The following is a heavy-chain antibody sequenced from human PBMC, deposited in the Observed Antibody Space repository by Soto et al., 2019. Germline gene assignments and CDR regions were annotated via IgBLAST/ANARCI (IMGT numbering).Heavy chain of an antibody. D-gene: IGHD6-13*01. CDR1: GGSFSGYY. Sequence: SETLSLTCAVYGGSFSGYYWSWIRQPPGKGLEWIGEINHSGSTNYNPSLKSRVTISVDTSKNQFSLNLRSVTAADTAVYYCAGGRGRQQLVMTYYYGMDVWGQGTTVTSP. CDR2: INHSGST. J-gene: IGHJ6*02. V-gene: IGHV4-34*01. CDR3: AGGRGRQQLVMTYYYGMDV.